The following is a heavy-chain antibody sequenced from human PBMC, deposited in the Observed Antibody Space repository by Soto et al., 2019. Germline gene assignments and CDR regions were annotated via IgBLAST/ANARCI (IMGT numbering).Heavy chain of an antibody. Sequence: QVQLQESGPGLVKPSQTLSLTCTVSGGSISSGNYYWSWIRQPPGKGLEWIGYIYYSGDTYYNPSLKSRVTISVDTSQNPFSLKLRSVTAADTAVYYCAPSGGTGWFDPWGQGTLVTVSS. CDR2: IYYSGDT. CDR3: APSGGTGWFDP. V-gene: IGHV4-30-4*01. CDR1: GGSISSGNYY. J-gene: IGHJ5*02. D-gene: IGHD2-15*01.